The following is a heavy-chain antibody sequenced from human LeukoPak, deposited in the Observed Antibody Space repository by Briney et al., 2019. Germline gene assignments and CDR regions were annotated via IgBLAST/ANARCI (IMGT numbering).Heavy chain of an antibody. Sequence: PGGSLRLSCAASGSTFSSYWMSWVRQAPGKGLEWVANIKQDRSEKYYVDSVKGRFTISRDNAKNSLYLQMNSLRAEDTAVYYCARPHDSSVYFDYWGQGTLVTVSS. D-gene: IGHD3-22*01. V-gene: IGHV3-7*01. J-gene: IGHJ4*02. CDR1: GSTFSSYW. CDR2: IKQDRSEK. CDR3: ARPHDSSVYFDY.